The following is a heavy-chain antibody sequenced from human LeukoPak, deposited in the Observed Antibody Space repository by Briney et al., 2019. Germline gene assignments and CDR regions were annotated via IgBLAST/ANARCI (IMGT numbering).Heavy chain of an antibody. V-gene: IGHV3-30-3*01. CDR2: ISHDGSNK. CDR1: GFTFSSYA. D-gene: IGHD6-19*01. CDR3: ARDRSSGWYMRGLDY. Sequence: GGSLRLSCAASGFTFSSYAMHWVRQAPGKGLEWVAVISHDGSNKYYADSVKGRFTISRDNSKNTLYLQMNSLRAEDTAVYYCARDRSSGWYMRGLDYWGQGTLVTVSS. J-gene: IGHJ4*02.